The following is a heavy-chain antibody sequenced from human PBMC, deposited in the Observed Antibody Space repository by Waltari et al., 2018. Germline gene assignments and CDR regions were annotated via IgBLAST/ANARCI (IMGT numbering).Heavy chain of an antibody. CDR1: GFTFSSYS. D-gene: IGHD3-22*01. J-gene: IGHJ4*02. V-gene: IGHV3-21*01. CDR2: ISSSSSYI. Sequence: EVQLVESGGGLVKPGGSLRLSCAASGFTFSSYSMNWVRQAPGKGLEWVSSISSSSSYIYYADSVKGRFTISRDNAKNSLYLQMNSLRAEDTAVYYCARAYYDSSGYYSFDYWGQGTLVTVSS. CDR3: ARAYYDSSGYYSFDY.